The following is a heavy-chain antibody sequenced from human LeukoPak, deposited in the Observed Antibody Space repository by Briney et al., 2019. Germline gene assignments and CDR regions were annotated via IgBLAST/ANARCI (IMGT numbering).Heavy chain of an antibody. J-gene: IGHJ6*02. V-gene: IGHV1-69*04. CDR3: ARDGDYGDYVHSYKYYYYGMDV. Sequence: SVKVSCKASGGTFSSYAISWVRQAPGQGLEWMGRIIPILGIANYAQKFQGRVTITADKSTSTAYMELSSLRSEDTAVYYCARDGDYGDYVHSYKYYYYGMDVWGQGTAVTVSS. CDR2: IIPILGIA. CDR1: GGTFSSYA. D-gene: IGHD4-17*01.